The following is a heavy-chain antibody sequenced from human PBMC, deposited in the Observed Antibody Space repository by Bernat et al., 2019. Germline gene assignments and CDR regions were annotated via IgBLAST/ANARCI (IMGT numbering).Heavy chain of an antibody. CDR2: IRSKAYGGTT. V-gene: IGHV3-49*04. D-gene: IGHD6-13*01. CDR3: TREGIAAAATSYYYYMDV. CDR1: GFTFGDYA. J-gene: IGHJ6*03. Sequence: EVQLVESGGGLVQPGRSLRLSCTASGFTFGDYAMSWVRQAPGKGLEWVGCIRSKAYGGTTEYAASVKGRFTISRDDSKSIAYLQMNSLKTEDTAVYYCTREGIAAAATSYYYYMDVWGKGTTVTVSS.